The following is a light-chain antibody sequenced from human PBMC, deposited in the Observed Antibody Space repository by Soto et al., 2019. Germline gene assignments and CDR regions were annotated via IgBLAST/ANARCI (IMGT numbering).Light chain of an antibody. Sequence: EIVLTQSPGTLSLSPGERATLSCWASQNVLSNYLSWYQQKPGQAPRLLIYCASTRATGIPDRFGGSGSGTDFTLKISRLEPEEFAVYYCQQYGSSPWTFGQGNKVDIK. CDR2: CAS. V-gene: IGKV3-20*01. CDR1: QNVLSNY. CDR3: QQYGSSPWT. J-gene: IGKJ1*01.